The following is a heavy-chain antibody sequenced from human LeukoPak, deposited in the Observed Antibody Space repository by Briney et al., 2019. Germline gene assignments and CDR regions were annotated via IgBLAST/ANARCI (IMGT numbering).Heavy chain of an antibody. CDR3: AREYSSSWYPYYYYYYMDV. CDR1: GYSISSGYY. D-gene: IGHD6-13*01. Sequence: SETLSLTCTVSGYSISSGYYWGWIRQPPGKGLEWIGSIYHSGSTYYNPSLKSRVTISVDTSKNQFSLKLSSVTAADTAVYYCAREYSSSWYPYYYYYYMDVWGKGTTVTASS. J-gene: IGHJ6*03. V-gene: IGHV4-38-2*02. CDR2: IYHSGST.